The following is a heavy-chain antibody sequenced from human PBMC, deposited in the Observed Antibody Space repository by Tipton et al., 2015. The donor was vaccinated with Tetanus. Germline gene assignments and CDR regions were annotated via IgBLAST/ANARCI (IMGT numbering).Heavy chain of an antibody. Sequence: RSLRLSCAASGFTFSSYGMHWVRQAPGKGLEWVAVISYDGSNKYYADSVKGRFTISRDNSKNTLYLQMNSLRAEDTAVYYCAKCQGSGWPKPSYGMDVWGQGTTVTVSS. V-gene: IGHV3-30*18. D-gene: IGHD6-19*01. J-gene: IGHJ6*02. CDR2: ISYDGSNK. CDR1: GFTFSSYG. CDR3: AKCQGSGWPKPSYGMDV.